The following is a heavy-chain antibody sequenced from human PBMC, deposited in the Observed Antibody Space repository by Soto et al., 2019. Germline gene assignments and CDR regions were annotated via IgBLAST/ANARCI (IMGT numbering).Heavy chain of an antibody. CDR2: ISDSGNT. J-gene: IGHJ5*02. V-gene: IGHV4-59*01. Sequence: SETLSLTCRVPGGSPSSNNWSWIRQPPGKGLEWIGCISDSGNTYYNPSLQSRVTISIDTSTNQFLLDLTSVTTADTAVYYCARVPTTVTHPKSPFLVDRDVKDESFAPWGQGTLVTVSS. CDR1: GGSPSSNN. CDR3: ARVPTTVTHPKSPFLVDRDVKDESFAP. D-gene: IGHD4-17*01.